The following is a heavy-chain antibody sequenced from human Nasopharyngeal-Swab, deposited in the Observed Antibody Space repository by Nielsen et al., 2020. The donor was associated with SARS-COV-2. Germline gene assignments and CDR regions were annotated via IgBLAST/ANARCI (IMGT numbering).Heavy chain of an antibody. Sequence: GGSLRLSFPASGFTLSSYAMHWVRQAQGKGLEWVAVISYDGSNKYYADSVKGRFTISRDNSKNTLYLQMNSLRAEETAVYYCARSYEYYYGSGSYYKSAQDYWGQGTLVTVSS. J-gene: IGHJ4*02. V-gene: IGHV3-30*04. CDR2: ISYDGSNK. D-gene: IGHD3-10*01. CDR3: ARSYEYYYGSGSYYKSAQDY. CDR1: GFTLSSYA.